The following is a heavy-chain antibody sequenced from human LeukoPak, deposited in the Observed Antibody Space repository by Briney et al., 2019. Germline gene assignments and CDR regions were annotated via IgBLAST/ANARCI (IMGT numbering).Heavy chain of an antibody. Sequence: GESLKISCKGSGYIFSDYWIAWVRQMPGKGLEWMGIIYPGDSDTRYSPSFQGQVTISVDKSLSTAYLQWSSLKASDTAMYYCARSVSVYYFFDDWGQGTLVTVSS. CDR2: IYPGDSDT. J-gene: IGHJ4*02. D-gene: IGHD2-21*01. CDR3: ARSVSVYYFFDD. CDR1: GYIFSDYW. V-gene: IGHV5-51*01.